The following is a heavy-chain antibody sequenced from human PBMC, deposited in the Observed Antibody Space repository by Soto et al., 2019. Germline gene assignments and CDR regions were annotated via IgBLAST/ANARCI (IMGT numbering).Heavy chain of an antibody. CDR1: GFTFTNFA. CDR2: ISGTGDTT. D-gene: IGHD2-2*01. V-gene: IGHV3-23*01. Sequence: VGSLRLSCAASGFTFTNFAMNWVRQAPGKGLEWVSVISGTGDTTYNADSVKGRFTISRDNSMNTAFLQMNSLRAEDTALYYCAKGYCSSTSCSFDYWGQGTLVTVSS. J-gene: IGHJ4*02. CDR3: AKGYCSSTSCSFDY.